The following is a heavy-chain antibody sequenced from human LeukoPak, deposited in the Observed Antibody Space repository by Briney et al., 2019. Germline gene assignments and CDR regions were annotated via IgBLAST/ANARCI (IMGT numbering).Heavy chain of an antibody. CDR3: ARERYYSDSSGFKY. Sequence: GGSLRLSCAASGFAFSTYAMTWVRQAPGKGPEWVSTINGSDGGTYSADSVKGRFSISRDNSKNKLYLLMNSLRAEDTALYYCARERYYSDSSGFKYWGQGALVTVSS. CDR2: INGSDGGT. V-gene: IGHV3-23*01. D-gene: IGHD3-22*01. J-gene: IGHJ4*02. CDR1: GFAFSTYA.